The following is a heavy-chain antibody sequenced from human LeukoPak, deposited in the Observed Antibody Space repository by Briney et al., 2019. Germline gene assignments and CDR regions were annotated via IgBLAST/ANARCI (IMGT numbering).Heavy chain of an antibody. V-gene: IGHV4-38-2*02. CDR2: IYHSGST. Sequence: PSETLSLTCTVSGYSISSGYYWGWIRQPPGKGLEWIGSIYHSGSTYYSPSLKSRVTISVDTSKNQFSLKLSSVTAADTAVYYCARDGRAMVGRVDCWGQGTLVTVSS. J-gene: IGHJ4*02. CDR1: GYSISSGYY. CDR3: ARDGRAMVGRVDC. D-gene: IGHD4/OR15-4a*01.